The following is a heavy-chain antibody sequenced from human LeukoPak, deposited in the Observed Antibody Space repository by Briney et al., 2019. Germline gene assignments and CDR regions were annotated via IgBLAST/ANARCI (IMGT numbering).Heavy chain of an antibody. CDR2: INEDGSTT. CDR3: ARGVPPCFDP. J-gene: IGHJ5*02. CDR1: GFSFSRYW. V-gene: IGHV3-74*03. D-gene: IGHD3-10*01. Sequence: PGGSLRLSCAASGFSFSRYWMHWVRHSPGKGPVWVSRINEDGSTTTYADSVKGRFTISRDNAKNTLHLQMNSLRAEDTAVYYCARGVPPCFDPWGQGTLVTVSS.